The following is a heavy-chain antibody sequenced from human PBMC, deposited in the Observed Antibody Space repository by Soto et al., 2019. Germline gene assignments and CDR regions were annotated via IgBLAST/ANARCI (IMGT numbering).Heavy chain of an antibody. CDR3: ARDDTAMVTP. V-gene: IGHV4-59*01. CDR2: IYYSGST. D-gene: IGHD5-18*01. CDR1: GGSISSYY. J-gene: IGHJ5*02. Sequence: XATLSLTCTVSGGSISSYYWSWIRQPPGKGLEWIGYIYYSGSTNYNPSLKSRVTISVDTSKNQFSLKLSSVTAADTAVYYCARDDTAMVTPWGQGTLVTVSS.